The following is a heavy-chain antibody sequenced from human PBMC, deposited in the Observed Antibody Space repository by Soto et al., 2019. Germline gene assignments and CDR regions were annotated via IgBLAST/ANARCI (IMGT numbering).Heavy chain of an antibody. CDR3: AVTPNCGRDCSAASYWYFDI. CDR2: ISGDSGRT. V-gene: IGHV3-23*01. J-gene: IGHJ2*01. Sequence: EVQLLESGGGLVQPGGSVRLSCAASGLTFGHYAMSWVRQAPGKGLEWVSAISGDSGRTYYTDSVKGRFTISRDNSKNTLYLQMNTLRAEDTAVYYCAVTPNCGRDCSAASYWYFDIWGRGTLVTVSS. CDR1: GLTFGHYA. D-gene: IGHD2-21*02.